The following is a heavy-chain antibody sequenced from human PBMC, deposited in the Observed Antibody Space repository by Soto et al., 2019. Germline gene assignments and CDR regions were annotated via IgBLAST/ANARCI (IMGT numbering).Heavy chain of an antibody. CDR1: GFTFSSYV. V-gene: IGHV3-23*01. Sequence: EVQLLESGGGLVQPGGSLRLSCAASGFTFSSYVMSWVRQAPGKGLEWVSAISGSGGSTYYADSVKGRFTISRDNSKNTLYLQMNSLRAEDTAVYYCAKRRGSSISEDYFDYWGQGTLVTVSS. D-gene: IGHD2-21*01. CDR3: AKRRGSSISEDYFDY. J-gene: IGHJ4*02. CDR2: ISGSGGST.